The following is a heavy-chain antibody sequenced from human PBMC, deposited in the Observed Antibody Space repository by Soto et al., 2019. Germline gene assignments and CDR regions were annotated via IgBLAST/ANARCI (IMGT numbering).Heavy chain of an antibody. CDR2: IHYGGNT. CDR1: GGSISSGNDY. CDR3: ARDQGYHYDS. V-gene: IGHV4-30-4*08. D-gene: IGHD2-15*01. J-gene: IGHJ5*01. Sequence: QVQLQESGPGLVKPSQTVSLTCTVSGGSISSGNDYWSWIRQPPGKGLEWIGYIHYGGNTNYNPSLKSRLTMSLDTSKNQFSLKLSSVTAADTAVYYCARDQGYHYDSWGQGILDTVSS.